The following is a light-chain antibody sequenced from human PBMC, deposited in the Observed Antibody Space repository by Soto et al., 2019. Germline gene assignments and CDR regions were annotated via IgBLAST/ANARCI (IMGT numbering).Light chain of an antibody. J-gene: IGLJ2*01. Sequence: QSVLTQPASVSGSPGQSITISCTGTSSDVGGYNYVSWYQQHPGKAPKLMIYDVSNRPSGGSNRFSGAKSGNTASLTISGRQAEDEADYYCSSYTSSSTLVVFGGGTKLTVL. V-gene: IGLV2-14*01. CDR1: SSDVGGYNY. CDR3: SSYTSSSTLVV. CDR2: DVS.